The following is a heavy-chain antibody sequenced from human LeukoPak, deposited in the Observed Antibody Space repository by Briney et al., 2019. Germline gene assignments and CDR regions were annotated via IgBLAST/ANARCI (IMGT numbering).Heavy chain of an antibody. Sequence: GASLRLSCAASGFTFSNYAMSWVRQAPGKGLEWVSAVSGRENSTYYTDSVKGRFTISRDNSKNTLYLQMNSLSAEDTAIYYCAKWGDYDVLTGYYDSDYWGQGTLVTVSS. CDR3: AKWGDYDVLTGYYDSDY. CDR2: VSGRENST. V-gene: IGHV3-23*01. D-gene: IGHD3-9*01. J-gene: IGHJ4*02. CDR1: GFTFSNYA.